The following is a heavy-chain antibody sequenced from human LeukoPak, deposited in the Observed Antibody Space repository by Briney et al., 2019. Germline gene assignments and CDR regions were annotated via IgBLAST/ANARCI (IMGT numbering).Heavy chain of an antibody. Sequence: SETLSLTCTVSDDSISTNSYYWTWIRQPPGKGLEWVASLHYSGTPYYSPSLSSRISIFVDTSKRQFSLQVRSVTASDTAMYYCSRGDDSYKQGNFWGQGTEVSVSS. D-gene: IGHD5-24*01. J-gene: IGHJ4*02. CDR2: LHYSGTP. V-gene: IGHV4-39*01. CDR1: DDSISTNSYY. CDR3: SRGDDSYKQGNF.